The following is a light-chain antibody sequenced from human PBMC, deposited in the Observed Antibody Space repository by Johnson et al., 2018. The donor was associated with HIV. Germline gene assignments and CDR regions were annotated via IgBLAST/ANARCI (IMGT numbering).Light chain of an antibody. CDR2: DNN. Sequence: QSVLTQPPSMSAAPGQQVTISCSGSSSNIGNNYVSWYQQFPGTAPKLLIYDNNKRPSGIPDRFSGSKSGTSATLGITGLQTGDEADYYCGTWDSSLSAGVFGTGTKVTV. CDR3: GTWDSSLSAGV. V-gene: IGLV1-51*01. J-gene: IGLJ1*01. CDR1: SSNIGNNY.